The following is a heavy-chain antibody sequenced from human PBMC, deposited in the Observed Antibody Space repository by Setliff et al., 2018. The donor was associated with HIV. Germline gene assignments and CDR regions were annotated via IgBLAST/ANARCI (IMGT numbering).Heavy chain of an antibody. V-gene: IGHV1-69*05. D-gene: IGHD2-8*01. Sequence: SVKVSCKASGDTFSNYAITWVRQAPGQGLEWMGGINPLFGTTNYAHNFQGRLTITTDQIMSTAYMGLTSLRSEDTAVYYCASGSGYCNKGDCYIGVHRTPDKYYFDSWGQGTLVTVSS. CDR1: GDTFSNYA. CDR2: INPLFGTT. J-gene: IGHJ4*02. CDR3: ASGSGYCNKGDCYIGVHRTPDKYYFDS.